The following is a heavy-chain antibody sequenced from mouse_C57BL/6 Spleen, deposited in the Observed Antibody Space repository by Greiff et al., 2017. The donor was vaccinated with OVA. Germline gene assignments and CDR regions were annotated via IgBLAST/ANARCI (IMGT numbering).Heavy chain of an antibody. CDR2: INPNNGGT. V-gene: IGHV1-26*01. D-gene: IGHD2-10*01. CDR1: GYTFTDYY. CDR3: ATYYLYAMDY. Sequence: VQLQQSGPELVKPGASVKISCKASGYTFTDYYMNWVKQSHGKSLEWIGDINPNNGGTSYNQKFKGKATLTVDKSSSTAYMELRSLTSEDSAVYYCATYYLYAMDYWGQGTSVTVSS. J-gene: IGHJ4*01.